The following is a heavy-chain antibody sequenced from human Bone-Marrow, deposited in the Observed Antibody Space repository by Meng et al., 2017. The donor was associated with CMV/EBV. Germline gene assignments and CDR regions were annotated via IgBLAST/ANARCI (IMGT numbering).Heavy chain of an antibody. D-gene: IGHD2-21*01. Sequence: GESLKIACAGSGFTCSDYYLSWIRQAPGKGLEWVSYISSSGSTIYYADSVKGRFTISRDNAKNSLYLQMNSLRAEDTAVYYCARDTGCGGDCPEAHYYYGMDVWGQGTTVTVSS. CDR3: ARDTGCGGDCPEAHYYYGMDV. V-gene: IGHV3-11*04. CDR2: ISSSGSTI. J-gene: IGHJ6*02. CDR1: GFTCSDYY.